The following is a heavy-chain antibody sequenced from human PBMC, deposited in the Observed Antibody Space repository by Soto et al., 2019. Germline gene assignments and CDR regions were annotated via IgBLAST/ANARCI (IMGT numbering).Heavy chain of an antibody. CDR3: ARGSTGDYFDY. V-gene: IGHV1-69*13. CDR2: IIPIFGTA. CDR1: GGSFSSYA. J-gene: IGHJ4*02. D-gene: IGHD2-2*01. Sequence: SVKVSCKASGGSFSSYAISWVRQAPGRGLEWMGGIIPIFGTANYAQKFQGRVTITADESTSTAYMELSRLRSDDTAVYYCARGSTGDYFDYWGQGTLVTVSS.